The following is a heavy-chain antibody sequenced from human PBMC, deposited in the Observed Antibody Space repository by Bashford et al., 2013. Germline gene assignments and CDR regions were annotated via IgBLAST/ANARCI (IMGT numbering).Heavy chain of an antibody. CDR3: ARVPSARSSSWQSLNWFDP. D-gene: IGHD6-13*01. CDR1: GYTFTSYG. CDR2: ISAYNGNT. V-gene: IGHV1-18*01. J-gene: IGHJ5*02. Sequence: ASVKVSCKASGYTFTSYGISWVRQAPGQGLEWMGWISAYNGNTNYAQKLQGRVTMTTDTSTSTAYMELRSLRSDDTAVYYCARVPSARSSSWQSLNWFDPWGQGTLVTVSS.